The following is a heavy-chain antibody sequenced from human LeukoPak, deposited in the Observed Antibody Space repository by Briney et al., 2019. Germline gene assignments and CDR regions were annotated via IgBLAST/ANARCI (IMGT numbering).Heavy chain of an antibody. CDR1: GFTFSPYW. CDR2: IKEDGSEE. V-gene: IGHV3-7*03. Sequence: GGSLRLSCAASGFTFSPYWMNWFRQAPGKGLGWVALIKEDGSEELYDGSVEGRFTISRDSGKNSLYLQMNSLRAEDTAVYYCAGGAGWLSDYWGQGTLVTVSS. J-gene: IGHJ4*02. CDR3: AGGAGWLSDY. D-gene: IGHD2-15*01.